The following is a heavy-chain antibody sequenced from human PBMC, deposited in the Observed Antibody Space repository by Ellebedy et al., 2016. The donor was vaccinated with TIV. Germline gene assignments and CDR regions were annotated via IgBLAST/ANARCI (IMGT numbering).Heavy chain of an antibody. J-gene: IGHJ4*02. Sequence: PGGSLRLSCAASGFTFSSYAMSWVRQAPGKGLEWVSAITGSGGNTDYADSVQGRFTISRDTSKNTLYLQMNSLRAEDTAVYFCARSYFDYWGPGTLVTVSS. CDR3: ARSYFDY. V-gene: IGHV3-23*01. CDR1: GFTFSSYA. CDR2: ITGSGGNT.